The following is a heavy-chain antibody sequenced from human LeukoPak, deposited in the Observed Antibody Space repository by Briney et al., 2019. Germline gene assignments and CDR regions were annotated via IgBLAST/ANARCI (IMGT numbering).Heavy chain of an antibody. Sequence: GGSLRLSCAASGFTFSSYAMHWVRQAPGKGLEWVAVISYDGSNKYYADSVKGRFTISRDNSKNTLYLQMNSLRAEDTAVYYCARVRGYSYGYWAFHYWGQGTLVTVSS. D-gene: IGHD5-18*01. V-gene: IGHV3-30*04. CDR3: ARVRGYSYGYWAFHY. CDR2: ISYDGSNK. J-gene: IGHJ4*02. CDR1: GFTFSSYA.